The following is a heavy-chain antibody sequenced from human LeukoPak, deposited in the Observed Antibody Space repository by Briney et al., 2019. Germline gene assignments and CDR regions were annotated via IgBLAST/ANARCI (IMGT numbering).Heavy chain of an antibody. CDR1: GGSFSGYY. D-gene: IGHD2-8*02. V-gene: IGHV4-59*08. CDR3: ARHYCTGGACYQLDF. Sequence: SETLSLTCAVYGGSFSGYYWSWIRQPPGKGLEWIGFISSSGTTYYNPSLKSRVTISLDTSKSQFSLTLTSVTAADTAVYYCARHYCTGGACYQLDFWGQGILVTVSS. CDR2: ISSSGTT. J-gene: IGHJ4*02.